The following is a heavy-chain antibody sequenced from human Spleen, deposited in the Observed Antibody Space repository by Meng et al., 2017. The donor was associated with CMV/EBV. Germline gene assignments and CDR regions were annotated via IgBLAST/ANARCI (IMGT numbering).Heavy chain of an antibody. J-gene: IGHJ6*02. D-gene: IGHD3-10*01. Sequence: GGSLRLSCAASGFTFSSYSMNWVRQAPGKGLEWVSSISSSSSYIYYADSVKGRFTISRDNAKNSLYLQMNSLRAEDTAVYYCARSPLTGDFYFYDMDVWGQGTMVTVSS. V-gene: IGHV3-21*01. CDR1: GFTFSSYS. CDR3: ARSPLTGDFYFYDMDV. CDR2: ISSSSSYI.